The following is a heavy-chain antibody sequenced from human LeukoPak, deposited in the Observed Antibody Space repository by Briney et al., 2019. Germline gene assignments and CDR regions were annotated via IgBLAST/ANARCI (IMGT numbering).Heavy chain of an antibody. Sequence: GGSLRLSCAASGFTFNTYTMNWVRQAPGKGLEWVSYISGSSGIIDYADSVRGRFTISRDNAKNSLYLQMNSLRAEDTAVYYCARERITIFTNSLDYWGQGTLVTVSS. CDR1: GFTFNTYT. CDR3: ARERITIFTNSLDY. J-gene: IGHJ4*02. V-gene: IGHV3-48*01. D-gene: IGHD3-3*01. CDR2: ISGSSGII.